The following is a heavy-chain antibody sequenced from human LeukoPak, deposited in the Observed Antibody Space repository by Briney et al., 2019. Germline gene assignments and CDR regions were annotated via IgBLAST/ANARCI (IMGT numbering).Heavy chain of an antibody. D-gene: IGHD3-3*01. CDR2: GST. V-gene: IGHV4-34*01. Sequence: GSTNYNPSLKSRVTISVDTSKNQFSLKLSSVTAADTAVYYCARGRITIFGVVIMHRNWFDPWGQGTLVTVSS. CDR3: ARGRITIFGVVIMHRNWFDP. J-gene: IGHJ5*02.